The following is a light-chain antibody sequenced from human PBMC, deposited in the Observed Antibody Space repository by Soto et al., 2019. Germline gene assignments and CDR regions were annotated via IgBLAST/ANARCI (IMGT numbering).Light chain of an antibody. J-gene: IGKJ3*01. Sequence: EVVLTQSPGTLSLSPGARATLSCRASQSVNDNHLAWYQQKGGQAPRLLIYGASTRATGVPERFSGSGFGTDYSLIINRLEPEDFALYYCQLYGGSPPRGTFGPGPTVEI. CDR2: GAS. CDR1: QSVNDNH. CDR3: QLYGGSPPRGT. V-gene: IGKV3-20*01.